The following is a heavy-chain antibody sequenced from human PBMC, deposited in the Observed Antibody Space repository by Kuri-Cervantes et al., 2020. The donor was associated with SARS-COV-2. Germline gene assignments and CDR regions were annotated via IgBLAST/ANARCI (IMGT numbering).Heavy chain of an antibody. V-gene: IGHV1-2*02. D-gene: IGHD5-24*01. CDR3: ALMAGYYYYYYMDV. Sequence: ASVKVSCKASGYTFTGYCMHWVRQAPGQGLEWMGWINPNSGGTNYAQKFQGRVTMTRDTSISTAYMELSRLRSDDTAVYYCALMAGYYYYYYMDVWGKGTTVTVSS. CDR2: INPNSGGT. CDR1: GYTFTGYC. J-gene: IGHJ6*03.